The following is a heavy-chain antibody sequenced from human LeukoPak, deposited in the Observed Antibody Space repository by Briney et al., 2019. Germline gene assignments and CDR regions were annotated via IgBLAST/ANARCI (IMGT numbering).Heavy chain of an antibody. D-gene: IGHD3-22*01. Sequence: GGSLRLSCAASGFTFSSYAMSWVRQAPGKGLEWVSAISGSGGSTYYADSVKGRFTISRDNSKNTLYLQMNSLRAEDTAVYYCAKSAVTMIVVVMEYYFDYWGQGTLVTVPS. CDR3: AKSAVTMIVVVMEYYFDY. CDR1: GFTFSSYA. CDR2: ISGSGGST. V-gene: IGHV3-23*01. J-gene: IGHJ4*02.